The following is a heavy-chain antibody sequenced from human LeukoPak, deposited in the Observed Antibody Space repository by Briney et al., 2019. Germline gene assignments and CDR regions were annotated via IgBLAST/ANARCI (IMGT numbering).Heavy chain of an antibody. J-gene: IGHJ3*02. CDR2: INPSGGRT. V-gene: IGHV1-46*01. Sequence: ASVKVSCKASGNTFTRYYIHWVRQAPGQGLEWMGIINPSGGRTSYAQKFQGRLIMTSDMSTSAVYMEMSSLRCEDTAVYYCASHPPNNDAFDIWGQGTMVSVSS. CDR3: ASHPPNNDAFDI. CDR1: GNTFTRYY.